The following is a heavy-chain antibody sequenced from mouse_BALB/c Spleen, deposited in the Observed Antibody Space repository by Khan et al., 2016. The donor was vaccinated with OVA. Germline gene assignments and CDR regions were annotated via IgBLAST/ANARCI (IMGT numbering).Heavy chain of an antibody. CDR3: ARIYGGDFDY. Sequence: VQLKESGPGLVKPSQSLSLTCTVTGYSITSDYAWYWLRQFPGNKLEWMGYISYSGNTKYTPSLKSRISITRDTSKNQFFLQLNSVTTEDTATYYCARIYGGDFDYWGQGTTLTVSS. V-gene: IGHV3-2*02. CDR2: ISYSGNT. CDR1: GYSITSDYA. D-gene: IGHD1-1*01. J-gene: IGHJ2*01.